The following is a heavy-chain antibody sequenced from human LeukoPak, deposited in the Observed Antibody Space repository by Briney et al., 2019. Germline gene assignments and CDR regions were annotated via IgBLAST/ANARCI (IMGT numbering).Heavy chain of an antibody. CDR2: IYPIDSNT. CDR3: ARRMYGDYGGAFDI. D-gene: IGHD4-17*01. J-gene: IGHJ3*02. Sequence: GESLKISCKGSGYIFSNYWIGWVRQMPGKGLEWVGIIYPIDSNTGYSPSFQGQVTISADKSISTAYLQWSSLKASDTAMYYCARRMYGDYGGAFDIWGQGTMVTVSS. CDR1: GYIFSNYW. V-gene: IGHV5-51*01.